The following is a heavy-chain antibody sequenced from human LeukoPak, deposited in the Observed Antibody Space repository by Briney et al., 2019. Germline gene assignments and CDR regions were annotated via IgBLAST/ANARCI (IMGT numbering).Heavy chain of an antibody. D-gene: IGHD3-3*01. CDR1: GGSITRYY. V-gene: IGHV4-59*08. CDR2: IYYSGST. Sequence: SETLSLTCTVSGGSITRYYWSWIRQPPGEGLEWIGYIYYSGSTKYNLSLKSSVTLSVGTSNNQFSLQLSSVTAADTAVYYCARGGAFTIFGVVIHTDAFDIWGQGTMVTVSS. CDR3: ARGGAFTIFGVVIHTDAFDI. J-gene: IGHJ3*02.